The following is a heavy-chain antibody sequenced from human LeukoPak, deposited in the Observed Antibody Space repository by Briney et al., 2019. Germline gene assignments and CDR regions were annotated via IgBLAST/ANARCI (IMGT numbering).Heavy chain of an antibody. Sequence: PGGSLRLSCATSGFTFSNSEMHWVRQAPGKGLQWVSYISISGRTTYYADSVKGRFTISRDNARNSLYLQMNSLTAEDTAVYYCAKVGYGDWFDPWGQGTLVTVSS. CDR2: ISISGRTT. J-gene: IGHJ5*02. CDR1: GFTFSNSE. CDR3: AKVGYGDWFDP. D-gene: IGHD1-1*01. V-gene: IGHV3-48*03.